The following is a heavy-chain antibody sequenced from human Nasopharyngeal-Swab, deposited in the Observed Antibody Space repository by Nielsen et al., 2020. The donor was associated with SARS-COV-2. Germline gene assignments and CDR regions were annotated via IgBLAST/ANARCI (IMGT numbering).Heavy chain of an antibody. CDR1: GGSISSSSYY. CDR3: ARLTADVLRFFRPYYFDY. J-gene: IGHJ4*02. V-gene: IGHV4-39*01. Sequence: SETLSLTCTVSGGSISSSSYYWGWIRQPPGKGLEWIGSIYYSGSTYYNPSLKSRVTTSVDTSKNQFSLKLSSVTAADTAVYYCARLTADVLRFFRPYYFDYWGQGTLVTVSS. CDR2: IYYSGST. D-gene: IGHD3-3*01.